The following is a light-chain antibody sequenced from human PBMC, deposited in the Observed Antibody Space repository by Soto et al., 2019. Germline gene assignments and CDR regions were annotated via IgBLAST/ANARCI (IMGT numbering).Light chain of an antibody. CDR3: SSYTRTSSLV. Sequence: QSALTQPPSASGSPGQSVTISCTGTSSDVGGYNYVSWYQQHPGKVPKLMIYEVTKRPSGVPDRFSGSKSGNTASLTISGLQPEDEADYYCSSYTRTSSLVFGTGTKLTVL. V-gene: IGLV2-8*01. CDR1: SSDVGGYNY. CDR2: EVT. J-gene: IGLJ1*01.